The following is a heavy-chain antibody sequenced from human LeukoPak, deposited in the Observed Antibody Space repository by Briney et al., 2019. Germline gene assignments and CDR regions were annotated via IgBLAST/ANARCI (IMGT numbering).Heavy chain of an antibody. J-gene: IGHJ4*02. V-gene: IGHV3-23*01. Sequence: GGSLTLSCAASGFTFSAYATRWVRHAPGKGLEWVSAIGSGSAGTTIYAESVKDRFTISRDNSKDTLYLQMNSLRAEDTAVYYCANRHYDSRGFYLYYFDYWGQGTLVTVSS. CDR3: ANRHYDSRGFYLYYFDY. D-gene: IGHD3-22*01. CDR1: GFTFSAYA. CDR2: IGSGSAGTT.